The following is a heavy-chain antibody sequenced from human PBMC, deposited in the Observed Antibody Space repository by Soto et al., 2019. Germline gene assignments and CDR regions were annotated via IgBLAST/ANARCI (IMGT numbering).Heavy chain of an antibody. V-gene: IGHV4-34*01. CDR1: GGSFSGYY. CDR2: INHSGST. D-gene: IGHD6-6*01. Sequence: SETLSLTCAVYGGSFSGYYWSWIRQPPGKGLEWIGEINHSGSTNYNPSLKSRVTISVDTSKNQFSLKLSSVTAADTAVYYCARSYSSSSPLYFDYWGQGTLVTVSS. CDR3: ARSYSSSSPLYFDY. J-gene: IGHJ4*02.